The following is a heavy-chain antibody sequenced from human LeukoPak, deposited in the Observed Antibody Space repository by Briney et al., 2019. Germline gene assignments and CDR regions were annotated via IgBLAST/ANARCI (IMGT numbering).Heavy chain of an antibody. J-gene: IGHJ4*02. CDR3: ARHFKGSYYSVDY. Sequence: GESLKISCKGSGYSFTSYWISWVRQMPGKGLEWMGRIDPSDSYTNYSPSFQGHVTISADKSISTAYLQWSSLKASDTAMYYCARHFKGSYYSVDYWGQGTLVTVSS. CDR2: IDPSDSYT. V-gene: IGHV5-10-1*01. D-gene: IGHD3-10*01. CDR1: GYSFTSYW.